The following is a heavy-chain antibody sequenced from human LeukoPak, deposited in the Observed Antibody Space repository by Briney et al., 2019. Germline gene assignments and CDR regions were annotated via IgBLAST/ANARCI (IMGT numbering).Heavy chain of an antibody. V-gene: IGHV3-53*01. J-gene: IGHJ4*02. CDR1: GLTVSKNY. CDR2: IYSGGST. Sequence: PGGSLRLSCAASGLTVSKNYMSWVRQAPGKELESVSVIYSGGSTYYADSVRGRFTISRDNSKNTLYLQMNSLRVEDTAVYYCARVGGHWGQGTLVTVSS. D-gene: IGHD3-10*01. CDR3: ARVGGH.